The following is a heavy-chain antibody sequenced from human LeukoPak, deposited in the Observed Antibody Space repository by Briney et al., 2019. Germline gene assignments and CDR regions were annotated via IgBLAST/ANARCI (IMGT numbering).Heavy chain of an antibody. D-gene: IGHD6-19*01. CDR3: TRDVVAGLYYYYYYYMDV. CDR1: GFTFSNYA. J-gene: IGHJ6*03. CDR2: IRSKAYGGTT. Sequence: GGSLSLSCTASGFTFSNYAMSWFRQAPGKGLEWVGFIRSKAYGGTTEYAASVKGRFTISRDDSKSIAYLQMNSLKTEDTAVYYCTRDVVAGLYYYYYYYMDVWGKGTTVTVSS. V-gene: IGHV3-49*03.